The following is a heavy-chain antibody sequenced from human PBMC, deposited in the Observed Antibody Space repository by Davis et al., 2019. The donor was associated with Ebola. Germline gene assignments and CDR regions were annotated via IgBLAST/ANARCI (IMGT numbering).Heavy chain of an antibody. J-gene: IGHJ6*02. V-gene: IGHV3-7*01. Sequence: GGSLRLSCAASGFTFSSYWMSCVRQAPGKGLEWVANIKQTGTETYYADSVKGRFTISRDKAKNSLFLQMTSLRDEDTAVYFCARPLESGSRRYHFDSMDVWSQGTTVTVSS. CDR3: ARPLESGSRRYHFDSMDV. D-gene: IGHD6-25*01. CDR1: GFTFSSYW. CDR2: IKQTGTET.